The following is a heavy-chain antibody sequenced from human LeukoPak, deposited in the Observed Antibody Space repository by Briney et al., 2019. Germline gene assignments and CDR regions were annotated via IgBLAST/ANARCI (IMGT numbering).Heavy chain of an antibody. Sequence: GGSLRLSCAASGLTFSSYAMSWVRQAPGKGLEWVSAISGSGGSTYYADSVKGRFTISRDNSKNTLYLQMNSLRAEDTAVYYCAKDSSSVDCSSTSCYGEAYYYYYGMDVWGQGTTVTVSS. J-gene: IGHJ6*02. CDR1: GLTFSSYA. CDR2: ISGSGGST. D-gene: IGHD2-2*01. V-gene: IGHV3-23*01. CDR3: AKDSSSVDCSSTSCYGEAYYYYYGMDV.